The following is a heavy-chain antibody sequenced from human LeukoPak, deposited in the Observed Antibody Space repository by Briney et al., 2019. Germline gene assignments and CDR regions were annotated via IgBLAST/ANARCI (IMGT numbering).Heavy chain of an antibody. D-gene: IGHD2-8*01. Sequence: GGSLRLSCAASGFAFSTYAMSWARQVPGKGLEWVAVIWYDGSNEDYADSVKGRFTISRDNSKNTLYLQMNSLRAEDTAVYYCAREMAVWGQGALVTVSS. J-gene: IGHJ4*02. V-gene: IGHV3-33*08. CDR3: AREMAV. CDR2: IWYDGSNE. CDR1: GFAFSTYA.